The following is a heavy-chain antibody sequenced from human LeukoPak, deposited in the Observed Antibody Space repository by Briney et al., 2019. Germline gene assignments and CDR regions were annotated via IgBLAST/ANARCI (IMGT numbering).Heavy chain of an antibody. Sequence: SETLSLTCAVYGGSFSGFYWSWIRQPPGKGLEWIGEIHHSGSTNYNPSLKSRVTISVDTSKNQFSLKLSSVTAADTAVYYCAEIRKIAETGISGGDYWGQGTLVTVSS. V-gene: IGHV4-34*01. CDR2: IHHSGST. CDR1: GGSFSGFY. D-gene: IGHD6-13*01. CDR3: AEIRKIAETGISGGDY. J-gene: IGHJ4*02.